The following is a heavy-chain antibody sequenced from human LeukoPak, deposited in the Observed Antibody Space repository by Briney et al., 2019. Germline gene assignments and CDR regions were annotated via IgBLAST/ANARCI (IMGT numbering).Heavy chain of an antibody. Sequence: PGKSLRLSCAACGFSFSTYGIHWVRQAPGKGLEWVAVMWYDGSKDYYADSVKGRFTISRDTSKNTLYLQMNNLRAEDTAVYYCAKDRETYEYTFDYWGQGTLVTVSS. V-gene: IGHV3-33*06. CDR1: GFSFSTYG. D-gene: IGHD6-6*01. J-gene: IGHJ4*02. CDR2: MWYDGSKD. CDR3: AKDRETYEYTFDY.